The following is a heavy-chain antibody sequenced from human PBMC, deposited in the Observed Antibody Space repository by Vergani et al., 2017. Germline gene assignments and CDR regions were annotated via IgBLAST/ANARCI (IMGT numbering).Heavy chain of an antibody. CDR2: IWYDGSNK. Sequence: QVQLVESGGGVVQPGRSLRLSCAASGFTFSSYGMHWVRQAPGKGLEWVAVIWYDGSNKYYADSVKGRFTISRDNSKNTLYLQMKSLRAEDTAVYYCARDPGYCSGCSWPHIPDNENYYYYYCMDVWGQGTTVTVSS. CDR1: GFTFSSYG. D-gene: IGHD2-15*01. V-gene: IGHV3-33*01. CDR3: ARDPGYCSGCSWPHIPDNENYYYYYCMDV. J-gene: IGHJ6*02.